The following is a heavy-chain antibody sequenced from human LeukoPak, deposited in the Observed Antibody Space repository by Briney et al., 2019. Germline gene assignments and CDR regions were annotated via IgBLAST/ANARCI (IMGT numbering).Heavy chain of an antibody. CDR1: GGSISSYY. CDR3: ARTGITMTGWFDP. V-gene: IGHV4-59*08. Sequence: SETLSLTCTVSGGSISSYYWSWIRQPPGKGLEWIGYIYYSGSTNYNPSLKSRVTISVDTSKNQFSLKLSSVTAADTAVYYCARTGITMTGWFDPWGQGTLVTVSS. J-gene: IGHJ5*02. CDR2: IYYSGST. D-gene: IGHD3-22*01.